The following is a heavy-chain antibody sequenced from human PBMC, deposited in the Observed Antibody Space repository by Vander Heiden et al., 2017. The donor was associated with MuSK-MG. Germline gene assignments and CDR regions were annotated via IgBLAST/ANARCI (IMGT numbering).Heavy chain of an antibody. CDR1: GAAISSYY. J-gene: IGHJ5*02. CDR2: IYTSGST. Sequence: QVQPQESGPGLVNPSETLSLTCTVSGAAISSYYRSWIRQPAGKGLEWIGRIYTSGSTNYNPSLKSRVTMSVDTSKNQFSLKLSSVTAADTAVYYCAREKTALKRYCSGGSCYYNWFDPWGQGTLVTVSS. V-gene: IGHV4-4*07. D-gene: IGHD2-15*01. CDR3: AREKTALKRYCSGGSCYYNWFDP.